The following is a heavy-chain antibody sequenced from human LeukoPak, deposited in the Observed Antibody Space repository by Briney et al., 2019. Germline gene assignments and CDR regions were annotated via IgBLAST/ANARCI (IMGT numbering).Heavy chain of an antibody. D-gene: IGHD3-22*01. J-gene: IGHJ4*02. CDR2: ISAYSGDT. Sequence: GASVKVSCKASGYTFTSYGISWVRQAPGQGLEWMGWISAYSGDTNYAQKLQDRLTMTTDTSTRTSYMELRTLRSDDTAVYYCASNTGSDSSGYAYWGQGTLVTVSS. V-gene: IGHV1-18*01. CDR3: ASNTGSDSSGYAY. CDR1: GYTFTSYG.